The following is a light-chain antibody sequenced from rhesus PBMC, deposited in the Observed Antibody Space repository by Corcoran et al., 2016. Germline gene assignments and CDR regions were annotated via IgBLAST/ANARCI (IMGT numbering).Light chain of an antibody. CDR1: QSVSSY. CDR2: GAS. V-gene: IGKV3S9*01. CDR3: QQYSNWPHS. J-gene: IGKJ2*01. Sequence: EIVMTQSPATLSLSPGERATLSCRASQSVSSYVAWYQQKPEQAPRLLIYGASSRATGIPDRFSGSGAGTDFTLTISSLEPEDFAVYYCQQYSNWPHSFGQGTKVELK.